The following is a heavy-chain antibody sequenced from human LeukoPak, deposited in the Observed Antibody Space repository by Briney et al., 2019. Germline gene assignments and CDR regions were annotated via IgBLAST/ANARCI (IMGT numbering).Heavy chain of an antibody. D-gene: IGHD6-19*01. J-gene: IGHJ4*02. CDR1: GFTFDDYA. CDR3: AARHSYRSGWFYFDF. CDR2: ITWNSDYN. Sequence: PPGGSLRLSCAASGFTFDDYAMPWVRHAPGKGLEWVSGITWNSDYNVYADSVKGRFTISRDNAKNSLYLQMNSLRDEDTALYYCAARHSYRSGWFYFDFWGQGTLVTVSS. V-gene: IGHV3-9*01.